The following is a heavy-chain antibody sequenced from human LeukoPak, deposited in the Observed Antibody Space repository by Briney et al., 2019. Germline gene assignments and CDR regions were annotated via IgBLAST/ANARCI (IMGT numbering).Heavy chain of an antibody. J-gene: IGHJ4*02. Sequence: GGSLRLSCAASGFTFSSYAMHWVRQAPGEGLEYVSAISSNGGSTYYANSVKGRFTISRDNSKNTLYLQMGSLRAEDMAVYYCARGDYYDSSGYYVDYWGQGTLVTVSS. V-gene: IGHV3-64*01. CDR3: ARGDYYDSSGYYVDY. CDR1: GFTFSSYA. D-gene: IGHD3-22*01. CDR2: ISSNGGST.